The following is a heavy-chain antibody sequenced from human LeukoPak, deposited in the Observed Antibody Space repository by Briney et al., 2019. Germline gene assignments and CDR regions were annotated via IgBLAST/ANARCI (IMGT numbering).Heavy chain of an antibody. D-gene: IGHD4-23*01. CDR3: ARDTYGGNWSLGY. V-gene: IGHV1-2*02. CDR2: INPNSGGT. CDR1: GYTFTGYF. Sequence: ASVKVSCKAAGYTFTGYFMHWVRQAPGQGLEWMGWINPNSGGTKYAQKFQGRVSMTSDTSISTAYMELSRLTSDDTAVYYCARDTYGGNWSLGYWGQGTLVTVSS. J-gene: IGHJ4*02.